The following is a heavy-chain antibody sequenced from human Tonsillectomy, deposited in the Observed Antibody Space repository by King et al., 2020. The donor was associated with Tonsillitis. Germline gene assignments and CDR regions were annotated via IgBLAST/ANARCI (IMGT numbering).Heavy chain of an antibody. CDR3: ARDKLWWGLAFDS. J-gene: IGHJ4*02. V-gene: IGHV4-61*02. Sequence: VQLQESGPGLVKPSQTLSLTCTVSGGSIGSGIYFWSWLRQPAGQGLEWIGRIYASGGPNYNPSLNGRITMSVDTSKNQFSLKMNSVTAADTAVYYCARDKLWWGLAFDSWGQGTLVTVSS. D-gene: IGHD2-21*01. CDR2: IYASGGP. CDR1: GGSIGSGIYF.